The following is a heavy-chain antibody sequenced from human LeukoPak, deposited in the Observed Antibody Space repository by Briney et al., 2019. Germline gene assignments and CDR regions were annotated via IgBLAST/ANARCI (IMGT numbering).Heavy chain of an antibody. CDR2: IQQDGSEK. Sequence: GGSLRLSCAVSGFAFGRYWMSWVRQAPGKGLEWVANIQQDGSEKSYVDSVKGRFTISRDNAKNSLYLQMNSLRAEDTAVYYCARGGAYGSFDYWGQGTLVTVSS. J-gene: IGHJ4*02. D-gene: IGHD2-2*03. CDR3: ARGGAYGSFDY. CDR1: GFAFGRYW. V-gene: IGHV3-7*01.